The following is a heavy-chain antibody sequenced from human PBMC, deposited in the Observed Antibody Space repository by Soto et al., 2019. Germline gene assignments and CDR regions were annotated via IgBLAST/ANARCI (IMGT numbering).Heavy chain of an antibody. CDR1: GGSISSGDYY. CDR3: ARAFAGFGAYWYFDL. D-gene: IGHD3-16*01. Sequence: SETLSLTCTVSGGSISSGDYYWSWIRQPPGKGLEWIGYIYYSGSTYYNPSLKSRVTISVDTSKNQFSLKLSSVTAADTAVYYCARAFAGFGAYWYFDLWGRGTLVTVSS. V-gene: IGHV4-30-4*01. J-gene: IGHJ2*01. CDR2: IYYSGST.